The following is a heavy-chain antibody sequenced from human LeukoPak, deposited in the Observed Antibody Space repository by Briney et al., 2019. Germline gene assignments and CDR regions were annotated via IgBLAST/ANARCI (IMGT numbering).Heavy chain of an antibody. CDR3: ARDESSGALWFGERCFDY. J-gene: IGHJ4*02. Sequence: PGGSLRLSCAASGFSFSSYSMNWVRQAPGKGLEWVSSISTSSTYIYYADSVKGRFTISRDNAKNSLYLQMNSLRAEDTAVYYCARDESSGALWFGERCFDYWGQGTLVTVSS. V-gene: IGHV3-21*01. D-gene: IGHD3-10*01. CDR1: GFSFSSYS. CDR2: ISTSSTYI.